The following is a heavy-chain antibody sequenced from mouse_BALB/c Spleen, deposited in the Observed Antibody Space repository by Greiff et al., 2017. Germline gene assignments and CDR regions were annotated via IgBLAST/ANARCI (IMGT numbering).Heavy chain of an antibody. CDR2: ISSGSSTN. D-gene: IGHD2-14*01. Sequence: EVMLVESGGGLVQPGGSRKLSCAASGFTFSSFGMHWVRQAPEKGLEWVAYISSGSSTNYYADTVKGRFTISRDNPKNTLFLQMTSLRSEDTAMYYCARSGRYGGYAMDYWGQGTSVTVSS. CDR1: GFTFSSFG. V-gene: IGHV5-17*02. CDR3: ARSGRYGGYAMDY. J-gene: IGHJ4*01.